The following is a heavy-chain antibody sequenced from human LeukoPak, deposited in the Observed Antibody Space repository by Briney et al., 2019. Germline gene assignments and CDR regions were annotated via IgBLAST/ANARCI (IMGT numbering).Heavy chain of an antibody. CDR3: ARVLTGTGMDV. D-gene: IGHD2/OR15-2a*01. CDR2: IYYSGST. J-gene: IGHJ6*02. CDR1: GGSISSYF. V-gene: IGHV4-59*01. Sequence: SETLSLPCTVSGGSISSYFRGLVRQPPGKGLEWIGYIYYSGSTNYNPSLKSRVTISVDTSKNQFSLKLSSVTAADTAVYYCARVLTGTGMDVWGQGTTVTVSS.